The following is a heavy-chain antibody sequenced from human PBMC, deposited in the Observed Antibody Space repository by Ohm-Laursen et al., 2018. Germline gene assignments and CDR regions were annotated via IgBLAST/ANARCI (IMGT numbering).Heavy chain of an antibody. CDR3: ARHRREEQGGGGYDY. V-gene: IGHV4-39*01. J-gene: IGHJ4*02. CDR1: GASFSSTNYN. D-gene: IGHD1/OR15-1a*01. CDR2: IYYSGRT. Sequence: SETLSLTYTVSGASFSSTNYNWGWIRQSPGMGPEWIGTIYYSGRTYYSPSLKSRVTISVDTSKNQFSLNLTSVTAADTAVYYCARHRREEQGGGGYDYWGQGTLVTVSS.